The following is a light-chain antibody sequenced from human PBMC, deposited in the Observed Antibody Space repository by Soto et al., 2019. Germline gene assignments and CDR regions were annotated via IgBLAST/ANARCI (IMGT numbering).Light chain of an antibody. Sequence: DIQLTQSPSLLSASVGDRVTITCRASQGIGSYLAWYQQKPGKAPKFLIYAASTLRGGVPSRFSGSGSGTEFTLTISSLQPEDFATYYCQGLNDYPITFGQGTRLEIK. V-gene: IGKV1-9*01. CDR1: QGIGSY. CDR2: AAS. CDR3: QGLNDYPIT. J-gene: IGKJ5*01.